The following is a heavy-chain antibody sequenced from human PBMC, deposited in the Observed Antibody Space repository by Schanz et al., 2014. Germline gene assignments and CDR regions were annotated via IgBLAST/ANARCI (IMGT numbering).Heavy chain of an antibody. V-gene: IGHV1-18*01. J-gene: IGHJ4*02. D-gene: IGHD6-19*01. CDR3: ARGGYSSGWYDRDIAHFDY. Sequence: QGQLVQSGPEVKEPGASVKVSCEASRYTFNTYGLNWVRQAPGQGLEWVGWISPYTGNTHYFDKMEGRVIMTTDTSTSTAYMELRSLRSDDTAVYYCARGGYSSGWYDRDIAHFDYWGQGTLVTVSS. CDR1: RYTFNTYG. CDR2: ISPYTGNT.